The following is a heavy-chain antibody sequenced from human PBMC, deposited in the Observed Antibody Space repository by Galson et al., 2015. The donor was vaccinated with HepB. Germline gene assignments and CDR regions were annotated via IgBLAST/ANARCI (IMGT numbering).Heavy chain of an antibody. CDR3: ARRSSSWYWFDP. V-gene: IGHV1-69*05. CDR1: GGTFSSYA. J-gene: IGHJ5*02. D-gene: IGHD6-13*01. CDR2: IIPIFGTA. Sequence: SVKVSCKASGGTFSSYAISWVRQAPGQGLEWMGGIIPIFGTANYAQKLQGRVTMTTDTSTSTAYMELRSLRSDDTAVYYCARRSSSWYWFDPWGQGTLVTVSS.